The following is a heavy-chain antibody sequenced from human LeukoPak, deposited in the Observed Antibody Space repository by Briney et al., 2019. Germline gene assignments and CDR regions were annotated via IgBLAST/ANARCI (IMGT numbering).Heavy chain of an antibody. Sequence: ASVKVSCKASGYTFTGYYMHWVRQAPGQGLEWMGWISGYNGHTNYAEKLQGRVTMTTDTSTSTAYMELRSLRSDDTAVFYCARESQIRYYYDRSGYYYGALDYWGQGSLVTVSS. CDR2: ISGYNGHT. CDR3: ARESQIRYYYDRSGYYYGALDY. J-gene: IGHJ4*02. CDR1: GYTFTGYY. D-gene: IGHD3-22*01. V-gene: IGHV1-18*04.